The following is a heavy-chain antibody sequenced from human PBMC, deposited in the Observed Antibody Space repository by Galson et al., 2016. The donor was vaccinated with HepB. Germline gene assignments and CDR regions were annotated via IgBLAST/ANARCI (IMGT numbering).Heavy chain of an antibody. CDR2: INSRSSSI. CDR1: GFTFSRNS. J-gene: IGHJ4*02. CDR3: ARDQTLAARHFDC. D-gene: IGHD6-6*01. Sequence: SLRLSCAASGFTFSRNSMNWVRQAPGKGLEWVSYINSRSSSIYYADSVKGRFNISRDNAKNSLHPQMNSLRDEDTAVYYCARDQTLAARHFDCWGQGTLVTVSS. V-gene: IGHV3-48*02.